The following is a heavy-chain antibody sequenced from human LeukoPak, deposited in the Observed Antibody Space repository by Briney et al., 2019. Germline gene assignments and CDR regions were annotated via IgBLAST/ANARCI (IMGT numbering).Heavy chain of an antibody. CDR3: ARIEDSTHGLLDC. CDR2: FIPFSGTS. Sequence: ASVKVSCKAPGGSFNNYAISWVRQAPGHGLEWMGRFIPFSGTSDYAHKFQARVSISMDESTAYMELSSLRPEDTAVYYCARIEDSTHGLLDCWGQGTLVTVSS. D-gene: IGHD5-12*01. CDR1: GGSFNNYA. V-gene: IGHV1-69*05. J-gene: IGHJ4*02.